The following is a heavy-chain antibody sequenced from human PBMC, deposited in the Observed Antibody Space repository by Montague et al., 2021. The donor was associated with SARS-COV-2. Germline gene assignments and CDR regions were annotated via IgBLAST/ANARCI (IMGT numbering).Heavy chain of an antibody. J-gene: IGHJ4*02. D-gene: IGHD6-19*01. CDR3: ARLKRGGIVVAGPYYFDY. V-gene: IGHV4-39*01. Sequence: SETLSLTCTVSGGSISTYYWGWIRQPPGKGLEWIGSIFYSGSTXXXPSXXXRVTISVDTSKNQFSLKLSSVTAADTAVYYCARLKRGGIVVAGPYYFDYWGQGTLVTVSS. CDR1: GGSISTYY. CDR2: IFYSGST.